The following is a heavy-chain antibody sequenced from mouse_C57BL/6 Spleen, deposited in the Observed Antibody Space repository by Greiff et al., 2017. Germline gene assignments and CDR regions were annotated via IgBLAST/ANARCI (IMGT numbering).Heavy chain of an antibody. V-gene: IGHV1-15*01. CDR1: GYTFTDYE. CDR2: IDPATGGP. CDR3: TRVSTVVATPFAY. J-gene: IGHJ3*01. D-gene: IGHD1-1*01. Sequence: QVQLQQSGAELVRPGASVTLSCKASGYTFTDYELHWVKQTPVHGLEWIGAIDPATGGPAYNQKFKGKAILTADKSSSTAYMELRSLTTEDSAVYFCTRVSTVVATPFAYWGQGTLVTVSA.